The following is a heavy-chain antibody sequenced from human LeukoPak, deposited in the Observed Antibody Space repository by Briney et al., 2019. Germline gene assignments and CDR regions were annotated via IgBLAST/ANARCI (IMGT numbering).Heavy chain of an antibody. V-gene: IGHV4-39*07. CDR1: GGSISSSSYY. D-gene: IGHD6-13*01. CDR2: IYYSGST. CDR3: ARAHASSSWYGHRGYFDY. Sequence: PSETLSLTFTVSGGSISSSSYYWGWIRQPPGKGLEWIGSIYYSGSTYYNPSLKSRVTISVDTSKNQFSLKLSSVTAADTAVYYCARAHASSSWYGHRGYFDYWGQGTLVTVSS. J-gene: IGHJ4*02.